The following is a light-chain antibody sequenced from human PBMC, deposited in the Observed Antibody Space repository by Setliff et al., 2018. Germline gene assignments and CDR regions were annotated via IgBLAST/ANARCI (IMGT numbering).Light chain of an antibody. CDR2: DAS. CDR3: QQRSNWPST. CDR1: QRVSSS. J-gene: IGKJ3*01. V-gene: IGKV3-11*01. Sequence: EIVLTQSPATLSMSPGERATLSCRASQRVSSSLAWYQQKPGQAPRLLIYDASNRDTGIPARFSGSGSGTDFTLTISSLEPEDFAVYYCQQRSNWPSTFGPGTKVDIK.